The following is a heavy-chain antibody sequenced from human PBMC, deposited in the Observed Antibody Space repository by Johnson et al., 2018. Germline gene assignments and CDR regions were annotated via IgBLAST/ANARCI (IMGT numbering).Heavy chain of an antibody. Sequence: VQLVQSGGGVAQPGRSLRLSCEASGFNFSNAWMNWVRPAPGKGLEWVGRIKSKTDGGTTDYAAPVKGRFTISREDSKNTPYLQMNSLKTEDTAVYYWTGRVVVAANYAFDIWGQGTMVTVSS. CDR2: IKSKTDGGTT. V-gene: IGHV3-15*07. CDR1: GFNFSNAW. D-gene: IGHD2-15*01. CDR3: TGRVVVAANYAFDI. J-gene: IGHJ3*02.